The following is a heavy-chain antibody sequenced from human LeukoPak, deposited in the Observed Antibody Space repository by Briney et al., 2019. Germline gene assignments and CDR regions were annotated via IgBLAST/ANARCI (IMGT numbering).Heavy chain of an antibody. V-gene: IGHV3-48*01. CDR2: ISSSSGTI. CDR3: ARVSNAYYYYYMDV. CDR1: GFTFSSYG. Sequence: GGSLRLSCAASGFTFSSYGMNWVRQAPGKGLEWVSYISSSSGTIYYADSVKGRFTISRDNAKNSLYLQMNSLRAEDTAVYYCARVSNAYYYYYMDVWGQGTTVTVSS. J-gene: IGHJ6*03.